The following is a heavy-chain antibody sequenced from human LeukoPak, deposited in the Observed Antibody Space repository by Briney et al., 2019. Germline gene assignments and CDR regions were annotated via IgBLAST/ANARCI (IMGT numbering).Heavy chain of an antibody. CDR1: GYTFTSYG. J-gene: IGHJ4*02. CDR2: IIPILGIA. D-gene: IGHD6-13*01. V-gene: IGHV1-69*04. CDR3: ASSSSSWYFDY. Sequence: GASVKVSCKASGYTFTSYGISWVRQAPGQGLEWMGRIIPILGIANYAQKFQGRVTITADKSTSTAYMELSSLRSEDTAVYYCASSSSSWYFDYWGQGTLVTVSS.